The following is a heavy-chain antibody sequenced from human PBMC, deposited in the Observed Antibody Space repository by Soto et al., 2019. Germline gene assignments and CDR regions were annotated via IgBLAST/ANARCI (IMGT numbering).Heavy chain of an antibody. CDR3: AKNGHPPYYYYGMDV. CDR1: GYSFTTYG. V-gene: IGHV1-18*01. J-gene: IGHJ6*02. Sequence: QGLLVQSGAEVKQPGALVKVSCKASGYSFTTYGISWVRQAPGQGLEWMGWISGYNGDTNNAQKFQDRVTMTIDRSTTTAYLELRSLTSDDTAVYYCAKNGHPPYYYYGMDVWGQGTTVTVSS. D-gene: IGHD2-8*01. CDR2: ISGYNGDT.